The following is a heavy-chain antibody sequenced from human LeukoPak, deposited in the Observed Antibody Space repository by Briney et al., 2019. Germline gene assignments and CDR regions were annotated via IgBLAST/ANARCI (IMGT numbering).Heavy chain of an antibody. Sequence: GGSLRLSCAASGFTFSSYAMSWVRQAPGKGLEWVSAISGSGGSTYYADSVRGRFTISRDNSKTTLYLQMNSLRAEDTAVYYCAKHYSSSFSRWFDPWGQGTLVTVSS. J-gene: IGHJ5*02. D-gene: IGHD6-13*01. CDR1: GFTFSSYA. CDR2: ISGSGGST. CDR3: AKHYSSSFSRWFDP. V-gene: IGHV3-23*01.